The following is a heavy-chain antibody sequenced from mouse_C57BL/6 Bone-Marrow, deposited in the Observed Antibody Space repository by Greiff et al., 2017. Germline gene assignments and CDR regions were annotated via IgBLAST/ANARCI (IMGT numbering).Heavy chain of an antibody. J-gene: IGHJ3*01. CDR2: ISDGGSYT. Sequence: DVKLVESGGGLVKPGGSLKLSCAASGFTFSSYAMSWVRQTPEKRLEWLATISDGGSYTYYPDNVKGRFTISRDNAKNNLYLQMSHLKSEDTSMYDCARENYCSSFPIAYWGQGTLVTVSA. CDR1: GFTFSSYA. V-gene: IGHV5-4*01. D-gene: IGHD1-1*01. CDR3: ARENYCSSFPIAY.